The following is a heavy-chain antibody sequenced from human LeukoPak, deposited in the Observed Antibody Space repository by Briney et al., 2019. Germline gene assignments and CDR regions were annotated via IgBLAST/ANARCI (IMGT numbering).Heavy chain of an antibody. CDR3: AREGLGELTLDY. CDR2: ISTYNGDT. D-gene: IGHD3-16*01. Sequence: GASVKVSCKAPGYTFTSYDINWVRQAPGQGLEWMGWISTYNGDTNYAQKLQGRVTMTTDTSTNTAYMELRSLRSDDTAVYYCAREGLGELTLDYWGQGTLVTVSS. J-gene: IGHJ4*02. V-gene: IGHV1-18*01. CDR1: GYTFTSYD.